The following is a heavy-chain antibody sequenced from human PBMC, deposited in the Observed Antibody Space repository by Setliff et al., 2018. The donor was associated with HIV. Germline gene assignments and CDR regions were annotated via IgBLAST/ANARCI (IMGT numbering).Heavy chain of an antibody. V-gene: IGHV3-48*04. CDR3: VRGTVY. CDR1: XT. CDR2: ITSSSSII. J-gene: IGHJ4*02. D-gene: IGHD4-4*01. Sequence: XTMRWVSQAPGKGLEWVSYITSSSSIISYADSVKGRFTISSDNANNSLYLQMNSLXXEEPAVYYCVRGTVYWGQGTLVTVSS.